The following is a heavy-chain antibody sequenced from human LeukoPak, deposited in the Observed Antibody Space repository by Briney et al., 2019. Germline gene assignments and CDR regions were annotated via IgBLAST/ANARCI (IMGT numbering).Heavy chain of an antibody. CDR1: GFTFSSYG. CDR3: AKDLRYYYGSGSYYPYYFDY. CDR2: ILYDGSNK. Sequence: GGSLRLSCAASGFTFSSYGMHWVRQAPGKGLEWVAFILYDGSNKYYADSVKGRFTISRDNSKNTLYLQMNSLRAEDTAVYYCAKDLRYYYGSGSYYPYYFDYWGQGTLVTVSS. V-gene: IGHV3-30*02. J-gene: IGHJ4*02. D-gene: IGHD3-10*01.